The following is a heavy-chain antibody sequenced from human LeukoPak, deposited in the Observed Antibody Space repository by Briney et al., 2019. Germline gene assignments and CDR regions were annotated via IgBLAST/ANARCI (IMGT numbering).Heavy chain of an antibody. CDR2: FDPEDGET. CDR1: GYTLTELS. D-gene: IGHD3-22*01. V-gene: IGHV1-24*01. CDR3: ARDLEGPRGDTLNYYDSSGDSSYYYYYMDV. Sequence: GASVKVSCKVSGYTLTELSMHWVRQAPGKGLEWMGGFDPEDGETIYAQKFQGRVTMTRDMYTRTVSMELSRLRSEDTAVYYCARDLEGPRGDTLNYYDSSGDSSYYYYYMDVWGKGTTVTVSS. J-gene: IGHJ6*03.